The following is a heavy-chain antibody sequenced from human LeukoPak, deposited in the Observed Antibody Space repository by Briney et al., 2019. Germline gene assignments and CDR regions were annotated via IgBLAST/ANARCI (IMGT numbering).Heavy chain of an antibody. Sequence: PGGSLRLSCAASGFTFSSYGMHWVRQAPGKGLEWVAVISYDGSNKYYADSVKGRFTISRDNSKNTLYLQMNSLRAEDTAVYYCARGISYYDRDGDAFDIWGQGTMVTVSS. D-gene: IGHD3-22*01. CDR2: ISYDGSNK. V-gene: IGHV3-30*03. CDR3: ARGISYYDRDGDAFDI. J-gene: IGHJ3*02. CDR1: GFTFSSYG.